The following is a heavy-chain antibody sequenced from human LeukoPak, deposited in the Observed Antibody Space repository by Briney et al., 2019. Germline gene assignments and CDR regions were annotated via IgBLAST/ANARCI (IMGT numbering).Heavy chain of an antibody. J-gene: IGHJ6*02. D-gene: IGHD4/OR15-4a*01. Sequence: ASVKVSCKASGYTFTSYYMHWVRQAPGQGLERMGIINPSGGSTSYAQKFQGRVTMTRDTSTSTVYMELSSLRSEDTAVYYCARDRGAGDYYYYGMDVWGQGTTVTVSS. CDR2: INPSGGST. CDR1: GYTFTSYY. CDR3: ARDRGAGDYYYYGMDV. V-gene: IGHV1-46*01.